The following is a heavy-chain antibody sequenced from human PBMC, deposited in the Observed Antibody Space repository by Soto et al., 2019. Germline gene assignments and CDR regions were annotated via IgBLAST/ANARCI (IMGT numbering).Heavy chain of an antibody. Sequence: QVQLVQSGAEVKKPGSSVKVSCKASGGTFSSYAISWVRQAPGQGLEWMGGIIPIFVTANYAQKFQGRVTITADESTSTAYTELVSLRSGGTAVYECARGGRSESSRWYGAWVNYFDYWCPGTLVTVAS. CDR2: IIPIFVTA. V-gene: IGHV1-69*01. CDR3: ARGGRSESSRWYGAWVNYFDY. D-gene: IGHD6-13*01. CDR1: GGTFSSYA. J-gene: IGHJ4*02.